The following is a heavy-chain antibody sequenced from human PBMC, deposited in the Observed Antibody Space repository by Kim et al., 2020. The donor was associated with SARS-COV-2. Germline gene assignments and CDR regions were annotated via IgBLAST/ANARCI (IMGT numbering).Heavy chain of an antibody. J-gene: IGHJ6*02. CDR1: GFTFSNYA. D-gene: IGHD1-26*01. Sequence: GGSLRLSCAASGFTFSNYAMSWVRQAPGEGLEWVSTIVYNGGSTFYADSVKGRFTISRDNSQNTLNLQMNSLRVDDTAMYYCAKGATTSEWASGMDVWGHGTRVTVFS. V-gene: IGHV3-23*01. CDR2: IVYNGGST. CDR3: AKGATTSEWASGMDV.